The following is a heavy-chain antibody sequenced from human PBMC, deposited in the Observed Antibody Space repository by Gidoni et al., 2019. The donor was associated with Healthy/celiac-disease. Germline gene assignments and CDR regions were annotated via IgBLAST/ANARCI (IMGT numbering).Heavy chain of an antibody. CDR3: ARVAIDPRVGTNAFDI. CDR1: GYTFTSYA. V-gene: IGHV1-3*01. Sequence: QVQLVQSGAEVTKPGASVKVSCKASGYTFTSYAMHWVRQAPGQRLEWMGWINAGNGNTKYSQKFQGRVTITRDTSASTAYMELSSLRSEDTAVYYCARVAIDPRVGTNAFDIWGQGTMVTVSS. CDR2: INAGNGNT. D-gene: IGHD1-1*01. J-gene: IGHJ3*02.